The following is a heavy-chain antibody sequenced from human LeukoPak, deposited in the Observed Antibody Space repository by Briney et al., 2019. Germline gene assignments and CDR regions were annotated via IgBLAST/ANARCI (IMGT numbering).Heavy chain of an antibody. CDR2: ISWNSGCI. CDR3: TRDRSALDT. V-gene: IGHV3-9*01. J-gene: IGHJ3*02. Sequence: PGRSLRLSCVASGVTFDDYAMQWVRQAPGKGLEWVSGISWNSGCIGYADSVKGRFTISRDNAKNSLYLQMNSLRAEDTAFYYCTRDRSALDTWGQGTIITVSS. CDR1: GVTFDDYA.